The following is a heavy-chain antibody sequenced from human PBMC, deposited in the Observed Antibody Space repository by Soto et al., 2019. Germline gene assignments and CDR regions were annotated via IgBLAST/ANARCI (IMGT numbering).Heavy chain of an antibody. CDR3: ARSRRDITGGSCFDY. V-gene: IGHV4-34*01. Sequence: PSETLSLTCAVYGGSFSGYYWSWIRQPPGKGLEWIGEINYSGSTNYNPSLKSRVTISVDTSKNQFSLKLSSVTAADTAVYYCARSRRDITGGSCFDYWGQGTLVTV. D-gene: IGHD3-10*01. J-gene: IGHJ4*02. CDR1: GGSFSGYY. CDR2: INYSGST.